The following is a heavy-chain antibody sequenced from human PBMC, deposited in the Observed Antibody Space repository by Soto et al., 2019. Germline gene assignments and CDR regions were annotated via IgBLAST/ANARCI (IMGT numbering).Heavy chain of an antibody. CDR1: GGPISSSSYY. D-gene: IGHD3-9*01. CDR3: ARHRGYYDILTGYYTELNFDY. J-gene: IGHJ4*02. Sequence: PSETLSLTCTVSGGPISSSSYYWGWIRQPPGKGLVWIGSIYYSGTTYYNPSLKSRVTISVDTSKNQFSLKLSSVTAADTAVYYCARHRGYYDILTGYYTELNFDYWGQGTLVTVSS. V-gene: IGHV4-39*01. CDR2: IYYSGTT.